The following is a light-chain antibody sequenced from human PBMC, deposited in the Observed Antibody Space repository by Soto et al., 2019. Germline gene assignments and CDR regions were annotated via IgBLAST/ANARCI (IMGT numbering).Light chain of an antibody. J-gene: IGLJ2*01. CDR3: AAWDDSLNGVL. CDR1: SSNIGSYT. V-gene: IGLV1-44*01. Sequence: QSVLTQPPSASGTPGQRVTISCSGSSSNIGSYTVSWYQQLPGAAPKLLIYSNNQRPSRVPDRFSGSKSGTSASLGISGLQSEDEADYYCAAWDDSLNGVLFGGGTKLTVL. CDR2: SNN.